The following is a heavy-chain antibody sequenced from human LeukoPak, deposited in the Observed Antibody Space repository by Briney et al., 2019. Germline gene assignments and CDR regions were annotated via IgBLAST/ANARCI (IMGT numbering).Heavy chain of an antibody. Sequence: GGSLRLSCAASGFTFSSYSMNWVRQAPGKGLEWVSSISSSSSYIYYADSVKGRFTMSRDNAKNSLYLQMNSLRAEDTAVYYCARENGYSPHFDYWGQGTLVTVSS. CDR2: ISSSSSYI. J-gene: IGHJ4*02. V-gene: IGHV3-21*01. D-gene: IGHD5-24*01. CDR1: GFTFSSYS. CDR3: ARENGYSPHFDY.